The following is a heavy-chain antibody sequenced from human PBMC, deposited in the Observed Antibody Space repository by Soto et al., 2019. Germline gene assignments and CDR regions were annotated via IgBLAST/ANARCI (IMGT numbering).Heavy chain of an antibody. CDR1: GGSISSGGYY. CDR2: IYYSGST. J-gene: IGHJ5*02. Sequence: QVQLQESGPGLVKPSQTLSLTCTVSGGSISSGGYYWSWIRQHPGKGLEWIGYIYYSGSTYYNPSLKSRVTISVDTSKNRFSLRLSCVTAADTAVYYCARERKSSGQVGSRFDPWGQGTLVTVSS. V-gene: IGHV4-31*03. CDR3: ARERKSSGQVGSRFDP. D-gene: IGHD1-26*01.